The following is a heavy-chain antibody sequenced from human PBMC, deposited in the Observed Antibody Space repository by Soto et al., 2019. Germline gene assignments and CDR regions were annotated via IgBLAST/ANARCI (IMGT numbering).Heavy chain of an antibody. Sequence: ASVKVSCKASGYTFTSYAMHWVRQAPGQRLEWMGWINAGNGNTKYSQKFQGRVTITRDTSASTAYMELSSLRSEDTAVYYCARVSTPDPLLWFGNMDVWGKGTTVTVSS. CDR2: INAGNGNT. CDR3: ARVSTPDPLLWFGNMDV. V-gene: IGHV1-3*01. D-gene: IGHD3-10*01. CDR1: GYTFTSYA. J-gene: IGHJ6*03.